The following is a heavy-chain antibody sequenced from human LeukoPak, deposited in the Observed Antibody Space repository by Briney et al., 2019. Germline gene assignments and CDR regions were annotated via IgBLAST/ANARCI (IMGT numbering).Heavy chain of an antibody. CDR1: GGSFSGYY. CDR2: IYHSGST. V-gene: IGHV4-34*01. J-gene: IGHJ4*02. D-gene: IGHD3-10*01. Sequence: PSETLSLTCAVYGGSFSGYYWSWIRQPPGKGLEWIGEIYHSGSTNYKTSLRSRVTISVDKSKNQFSLKLSSVTAADTAVYYCARAPYYFGSGSYYDSWGQGTLVTVSS. CDR3: ARAPYYFGSGSYYDS.